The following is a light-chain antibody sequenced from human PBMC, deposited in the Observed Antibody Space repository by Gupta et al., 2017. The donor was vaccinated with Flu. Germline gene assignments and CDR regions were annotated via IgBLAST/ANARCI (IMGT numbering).Light chain of an antibody. J-gene: IGLJ2*01. Sequence: RVTISCSGSSSNIGSNTVNWYQQLPGTASKLLIYSNNQRPSGVPDRFSGSKSGTSASLAISGLQSEDEADYYCAAWDDSLNGVVFGGGTKLTVL. CDR3: AAWDDSLNGVV. CDR2: SNN. CDR1: SSNIGSNT. V-gene: IGLV1-44*01.